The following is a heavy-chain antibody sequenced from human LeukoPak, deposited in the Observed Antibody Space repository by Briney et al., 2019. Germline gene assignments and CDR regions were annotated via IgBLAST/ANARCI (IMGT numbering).Heavy chain of an antibody. Sequence: GGSLRLSCAASGFTVSSNYMSWVRQAPGKGLEWVSVIYSGGSTYYADSVKGRFTISRDNSKNTLYLQMNSLRAEDTAVYYCARDRRDYYGSGSYYEYFQHWGQGTLVTVSS. D-gene: IGHD3-10*01. V-gene: IGHV3-53*01. CDR1: GFTVSSNY. CDR2: IYSGGST. CDR3: ARDRRDYYGSGSYYEYFQH. J-gene: IGHJ1*01.